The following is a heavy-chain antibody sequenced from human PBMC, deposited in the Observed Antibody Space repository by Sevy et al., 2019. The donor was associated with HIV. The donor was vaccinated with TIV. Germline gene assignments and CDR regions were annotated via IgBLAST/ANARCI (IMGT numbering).Heavy chain of an antibody. CDR3: ARDWVELGYGMDV. CDR1: GFTFSSYS. CDR2: FSSSSSYI. V-gene: IGHV3-21*01. Sequence: GGSLRLSCAASGFTFSSYSMNWVRQAPGKGLEWVSSFSSSSSYIYYADSVKGRFTISRDNVMNSLYLQMNSLRAEDTAVYYCARDWVELGYGMDVWGQGTTVTVSS. J-gene: IGHJ6*02. D-gene: IGHD1-26*01.